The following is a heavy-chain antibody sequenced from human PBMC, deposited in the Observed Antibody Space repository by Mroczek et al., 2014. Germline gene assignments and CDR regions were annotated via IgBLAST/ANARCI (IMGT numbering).Heavy chain of an antibody. D-gene: IGHD1-26*01. J-gene: IGHJ6*03. CDR3: ARVSSGSYRLHYYYYMDV. V-gene: IGHV1-8*01. Sequence: QVQLVQSGAEVKKPGASVKVSCKASGYTFTSYDINWVRQATGQGLEWMGWMNPNSGNTGYAQKFQGRVTMTRNTSISTAYMELSSLRSEDTAVYYCARVSSGSYRLHYYYYMDVWGKGTTVTVSS. CDR1: GYTFTSYD. CDR2: MNPNSGNT.